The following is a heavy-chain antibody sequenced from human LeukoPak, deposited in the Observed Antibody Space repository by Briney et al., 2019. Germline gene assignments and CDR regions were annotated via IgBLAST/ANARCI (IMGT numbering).Heavy chain of an antibody. Sequence: SETLSLTCTVSGGSIRGYYWSWVRQPPGKGLEWIAYIYYNGSTNYNPSLKSRVTISLDTSKNQFSLKLSSVTAADTAVYYCAVGATHYYMDVWGKGTTVTVSS. CDR3: AVGATHYYMDV. CDR2: IYYNGST. CDR1: GGSIRGYY. J-gene: IGHJ6*03. V-gene: IGHV4-59*08. D-gene: IGHD3-16*01.